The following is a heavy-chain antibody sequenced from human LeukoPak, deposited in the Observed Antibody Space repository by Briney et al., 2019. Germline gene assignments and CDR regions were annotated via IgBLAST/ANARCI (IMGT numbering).Heavy chain of an antibody. CDR2: IYYSGST. D-gene: IGHD4-23*01. Sequence: SETLSLTCTVSGGSISSSSYYWGWIRQPPGKGLEWIGSIYYSGSTHYNPPLTSRVTISVDPSKKQFSLKLSSVTAADTAVYYCARHYGAMVVNGPFAPWGQGTLVTVSS. CDR3: ARHYGAMVVNGPFAP. V-gene: IGHV4-39*01. CDR1: GGSISSSSYY. J-gene: IGHJ5*02.